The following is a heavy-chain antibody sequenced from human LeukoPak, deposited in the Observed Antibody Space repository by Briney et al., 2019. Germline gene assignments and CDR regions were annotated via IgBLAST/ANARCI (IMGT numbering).Heavy chain of an antibody. D-gene: IGHD1-20*01. CDR1: GFTFSSLW. Sequence: GGSLRLSCAASGFTFSSLWMHWVRQVPGEGLVWVSHINSDGTKSTYSDSVKGRFTISRDTAENTVYLQMNSPRAEDTAVYYCASTFRITGTTYYYWGQGTLVTVSS. V-gene: IGHV3-74*01. CDR3: ASTFRITGTTYYY. CDR2: INSDGTKS. J-gene: IGHJ4*02.